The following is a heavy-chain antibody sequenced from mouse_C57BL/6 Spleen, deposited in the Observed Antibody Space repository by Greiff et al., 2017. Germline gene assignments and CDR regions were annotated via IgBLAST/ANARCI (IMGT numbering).Heavy chain of an antibody. CDR3: ARTHYYGSSYAMDY. J-gene: IGHJ4*01. CDR1: GYTFTSYW. Sequence: VQLQQSGAELVKPGASVKLSCKASGYTFTSYWMHWVKQRPGQGLEWIGMIHPNSGSTNYNEKFKSKATLTVDKSSSTAYMQLSSLTSEDSAVYYCARTHYYGSSYAMDYWGQGTSVTVAS. V-gene: IGHV1-64*01. D-gene: IGHD1-1*01. CDR2: IHPNSGST.